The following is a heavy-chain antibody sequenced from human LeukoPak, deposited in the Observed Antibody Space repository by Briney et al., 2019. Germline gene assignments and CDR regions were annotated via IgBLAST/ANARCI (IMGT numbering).Heavy chain of an antibody. CDR3: ASRTPQVWGVIPFDY. CDR2: IYSGGST. CDR1: GFTVSSNY. D-gene: IGHD3-10*01. J-gene: IGHJ4*02. Sequence: GGSLRLSCAASGFTVSSNYMSWVRQAPGKGLEWVSVIYSGGSTYYADSVKGRFTISRDNSKNTLYLQMNSLRAEDTAVYYCASRTPQVWGVIPFDYWGQGTLVTVSS. V-gene: IGHV3-53*01.